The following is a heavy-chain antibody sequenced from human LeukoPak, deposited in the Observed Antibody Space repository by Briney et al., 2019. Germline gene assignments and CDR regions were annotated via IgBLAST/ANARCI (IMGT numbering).Heavy chain of an antibody. Sequence: GGSLRLSCAASGFTFSSYEMNWVRQAPGKGLEWVSYISSSGSAIYYADSVKGRFTISRDNAKNSLYLQMNSLRAEDTAVYYCARETTVTFDYWGQGTLVTVSS. CDR3: ARETTVTFDY. V-gene: IGHV3-48*03. CDR1: GFTFSSYE. D-gene: IGHD4-17*01. CDR2: ISSSGSAI. J-gene: IGHJ4*02.